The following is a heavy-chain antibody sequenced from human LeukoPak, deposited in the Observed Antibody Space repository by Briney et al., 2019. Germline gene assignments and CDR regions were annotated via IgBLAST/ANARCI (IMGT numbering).Heavy chain of an antibody. CDR1: GYTFTGYY. D-gene: IGHD2/OR15-2a*01. Sequence: ASVKVSCKASGYTFTGYYMHWVRQAPGQGLEWMGRINPNSGVTHYAQKFQGRVTMTRDTSISTAYMELSRLRSDDTAVYYCASLSNPDAFDIRGQGTMVTVSS. CDR3: ASLSNPDAFDI. CDR2: INPNSGVT. V-gene: IGHV1-2*06. J-gene: IGHJ3*02.